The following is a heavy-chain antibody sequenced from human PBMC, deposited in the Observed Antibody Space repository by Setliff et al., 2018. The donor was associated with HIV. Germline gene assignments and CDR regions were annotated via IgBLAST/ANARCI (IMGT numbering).Heavy chain of an antibody. CDR1: GGAFSGYA. Sequence: ASVKVSCKASGGAFSGYALSWVRQAPGQGLEWMGGLIPILGIAQYAQKFHGRVTISADTSTTTAYLEVSSLRSEDTAVYYCARGAWYTSGWYSSRYLDVWGKGTTVTVSS. J-gene: IGHJ6*03. CDR3: ARGAWYTSGWYSSRYLDV. D-gene: IGHD6-19*01. CDR2: LIPILGIA. V-gene: IGHV1-69*10.